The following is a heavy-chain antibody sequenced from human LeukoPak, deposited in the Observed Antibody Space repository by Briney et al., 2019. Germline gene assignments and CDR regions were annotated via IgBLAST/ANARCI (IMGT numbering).Heavy chain of an antibody. J-gene: IGHJ1*01. CDR3: ASSDAYSSEYFYH. CDR1: GCSISSGDYY. CDR2: IYIGGSP. Sequence: PAQTLSLTCTGSGCSISSGDYYWSWLRQAAGKGLEYIGRIYIGGSPTYTPSLTRRVTISGDTSKNQFSLNLTSVTAADTAVYYCASSDAYSSEYFYHWGPGTLVTVSS. D-gene: IGHD3-16*01. V-gene: IGHV4-61*02.